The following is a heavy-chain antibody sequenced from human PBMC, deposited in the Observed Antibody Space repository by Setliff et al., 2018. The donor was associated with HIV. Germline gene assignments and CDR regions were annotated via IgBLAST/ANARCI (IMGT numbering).Heavy chain of an antibody. D-gene: IGHD2-15*01. J-gene: IGHJ5*02. V-gene: IGHV4-30-4*08. CDR3: ARFTVVVFGAGEPSWFDP. CDR2: IHYKGNI. Sequence: SETLSLTCTVSGDSIISGDYYWSWIRQSPGKGLERIGHIHYKGNIDYNASLKSRLAISSDTSKNQFSLNLGSVFAADTAIYFCARFTVVVFGAGEPSWFDPWGQGILVTVSS. CDR1: GDSIISGDYY.